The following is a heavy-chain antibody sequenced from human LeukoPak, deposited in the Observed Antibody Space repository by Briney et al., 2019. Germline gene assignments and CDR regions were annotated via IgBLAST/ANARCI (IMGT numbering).Heavy chain of an antibody. D-gene: IGHD4-17*01. CDR2: IKQDGSEK. CDR3: ARVRDYGDFPLYFDY. CDR1: GFTFSSYW. J-gene: IGHJ4*02. Sequence: GGSLRLSCAASGFTFSSYWMSWVRQAPGKGLEWVANIKQDGSEKYYVDSVKGRFTISRDNAKNSLYLQMNSLRAEDTAVYYCARVRDYGDFPLYFDYWGQGTLVTVSS. V-gene: IGHV3-7*01.